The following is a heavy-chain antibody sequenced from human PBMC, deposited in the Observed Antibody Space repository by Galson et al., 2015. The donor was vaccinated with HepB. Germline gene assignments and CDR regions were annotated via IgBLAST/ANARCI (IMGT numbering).Heavy chain of an antibody. V-gene: IGHV3-23*01. D-gene: IGHD2-21*01. CDR1: GFTSGMTFTTYA. Sequence: SLRLSCAASGFTSGMTFTTYAMTWVRQTPGKGLEWVSAISGSGGSPYYADSVKGRFTISRDNSNDTLYLLMNSLRAEDTAIHYCAKDYFGMAVWGQGTTVTVSS. J-gene: IGHJ6*02. CDR3: AKDYFGMAV. CDR2: ISGSGGSP.